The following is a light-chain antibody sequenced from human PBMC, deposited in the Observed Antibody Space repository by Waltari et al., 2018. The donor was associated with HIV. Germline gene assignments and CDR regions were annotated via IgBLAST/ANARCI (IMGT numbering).Light chain of an antibody. J-gene: IGKJ1*01. V-gene: IGKV1-5*03. CDR2: RAS. Sequence: IQIIQSPSTLSASVGDRVTITCRASQSIDSWLAWFQQKPGKVPSLLIYRASSLETGVPSRFSGSGSGTEFTLTISSLQPEDFATYYCQQYNDHSWTFGQGTKVEMK. CDR1: QSIDSW. CDR3: QQYNDHSWT.